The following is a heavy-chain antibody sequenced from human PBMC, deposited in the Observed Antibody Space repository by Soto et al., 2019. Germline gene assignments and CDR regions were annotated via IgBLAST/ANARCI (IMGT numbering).Heavy chain of an antibody. V-gene: IGHV1-18*01. CDR2: ISAHNGNT. D-gene: IGHD1-1*01. Sequence: QVHLVQSGAEVKKPGASVKVSCKGSGYAFTTYGITWVRQAPGQGLEWMGWISAHNGNTNYAQKLQGRVTVTRDTSTSTAYMELRSLRPHDTAVYYCARGRYGDYWGQGALVTVSS. CDR3: ARGRYGDY. J-gene: IGHJ4*02. CDR1: GYAFTTYG.